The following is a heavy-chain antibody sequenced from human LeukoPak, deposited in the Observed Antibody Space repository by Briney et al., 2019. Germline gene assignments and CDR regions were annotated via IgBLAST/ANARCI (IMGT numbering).Heavy chain of an antibody. CDR2: ISYSGST. CDR1: GVSISSGGYY. Sequence: SETLSPTCTVSGVSISSGGYYWSWIRQHPGKGLWWIGYISYSGSTYYNPSLKSRVTISVDTSKNQFSLKLSSVTAADTVVYYCARDIAYYDILTGLKGYYFDYWGQGTLVTVSS. J-gene: IGHJ4*02. V-gene: IGHV4-31*03. D-gene: IGHD3-9*01. CDR3: ARDIAYYDILTGLKGYYFDY.